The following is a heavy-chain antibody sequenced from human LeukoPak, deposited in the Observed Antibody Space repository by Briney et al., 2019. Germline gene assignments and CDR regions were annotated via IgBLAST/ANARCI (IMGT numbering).Heavy chain of an antibody. V-gene: IGHV4-59*12. Sequence: SETLSLTCTVSGGSISSYYWSWIRQPPGKGLEWIGYIYYSGSTNYNPSPKSRVTISVDTSKNQFSLKLSSATAADTAVYYCARLRGIHYYGSGSYSGYYYYYMDVWGKGTTVTISS. J-gene: IGHJ6*03. CDR2: IYYSGST. CDR1: GGSISSYY. CDR3: ARLRGIHYYGSGSYSGYYYYYMDV. D-gene: IGHD3-10*01.